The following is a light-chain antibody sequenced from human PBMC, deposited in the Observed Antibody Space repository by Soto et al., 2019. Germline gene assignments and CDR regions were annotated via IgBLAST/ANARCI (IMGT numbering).Light chain of an antibody. J-gene: IGKJ3*01. Sequence: DIQMTQSPSSLSASVGDRVTITCRASQSISIFLNWYQQEPGKAPKLLIYAASSLQSGVPSRFSGSGSGSDFTLTISSLQPEDFATYYCQQSYTFPFTFGPGTTVDIK. CDR1: QSISIF. CDR3: QQSYTFPFT. CDR2: AAS. V-gene: IGKV1-39*01.